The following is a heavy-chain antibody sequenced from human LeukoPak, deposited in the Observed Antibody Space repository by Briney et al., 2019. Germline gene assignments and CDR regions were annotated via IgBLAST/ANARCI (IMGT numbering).Heavy chain of an antibody. CDR1: GGSISSSSYY. CDR3: ARERLPRNLYSSSWYPPFDY. CDR2: IYYSGST. J-gene: IGHJ4*02. D-gene: IGHD6-13*01. V-gene: IGHV4-39*07. Sequence: PSETLSLTCTVSGGSISSSSYYWGWIRQPPGKGLEWIGSIYYSGSTYYNPSLKSRVTISVDTSKNQFSLRLSSVTAADTAVYYCARERLPRNLYSSSWYPPFDYWGQGTLVTVSS.